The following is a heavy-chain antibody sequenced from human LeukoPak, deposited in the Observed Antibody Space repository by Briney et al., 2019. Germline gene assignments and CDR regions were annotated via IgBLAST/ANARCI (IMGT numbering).Heavy chain of an antibody. V-gene: IGHV4-59*01. CDR2: IYYSGST. CDR1: GGSISSYN. Sequence: SETLSLTCTVSGGSISSYNWSWIRQPPGKGLEWIGHIYYSGSTNYNPSLKSRVTISVDTSKNQFSLKLSSVSAADTAVYYCARGLPGLLYYFDYWGQGTLVTVSS. J-gene: IGHJ4*02. CDR3: ARGLPGLLYYFDY. D-gene: IGHD1-26*01.